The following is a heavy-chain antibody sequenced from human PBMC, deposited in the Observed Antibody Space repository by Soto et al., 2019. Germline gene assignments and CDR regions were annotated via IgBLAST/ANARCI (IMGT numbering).Heavy chain of an antibody. Sequence: GESLKISCKGSGYSFTSYWIGWVLQRPGKGLEWMGIIYPGDSDTRYSPSFQGQVTISADKSISTAYLQWSSLKASQTAMHCCGRHYYDSTTSGMGVWGKRSTGTVGS. V-gene: IGHV5-51*01. CDR1: GYSFTSYW. D-gene: IGHD3-22*01. CDR2: IYPGDSDT. J-gene: IGHJ6*01. CDR3: GRHYYDSTTSGMGV.